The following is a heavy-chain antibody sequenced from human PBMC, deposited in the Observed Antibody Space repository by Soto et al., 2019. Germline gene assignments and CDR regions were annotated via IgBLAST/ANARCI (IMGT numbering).Heavy chain of an antibody. D-gene: IGHD5-12*01. CDR2: INPSGGST. CDR3: ARDPTGYSGYDPPGYGMDV. CDR1: GYTFTSYY. Sequence: QVQLVQSGAEVKKPGASVKVSCKASGYTFTSYYMHWVRQAPGQGLEWMGIINPSGGSTSYAQKFQGRVTMTRDTSTSTVYMELSSLRSEDTAVYYCARDPTGYSGYDPPGYGMDVWGQGTTFTVSS. J-gene: IGHJ6*02. V-gene: IGHV1-46*01.